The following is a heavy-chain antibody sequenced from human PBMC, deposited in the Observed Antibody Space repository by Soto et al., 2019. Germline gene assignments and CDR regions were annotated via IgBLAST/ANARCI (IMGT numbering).Heavy chain of an antibody. CDR3: ARHDGFSSGWIFDY. D-gene: IGHD6-19*01. J-gene: IGHJ4*01. Sequence: SETLSLTCTVSGVSISRGGYYWSWIRQHPGKGLEWIGYIYYSGSTYYNPSLKSRVTVSADTSKAQLSLKLTSVTAADTAVYYCARHDGFSSGWIFDYWGHGTLVTVSS. V-gene: IGHV4-31*03. CDR1: GVSISRGGYY. CDR2: IYYSGST.